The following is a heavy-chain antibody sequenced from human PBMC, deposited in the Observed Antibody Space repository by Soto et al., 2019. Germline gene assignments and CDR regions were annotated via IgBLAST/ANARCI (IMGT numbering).Heavy chain of an antibody. J-gene: IGHJ4*02. V-gene: IGHV4-30-2*01. CDR2: IYHSGST. Sequence: PSQTLSLTCAVSGSSTSSGGYCWSWIRQTPGKGLEGIGYIYHSGSTYYNPSLKSRVPITVDRSKNQYTLNLSSGTAADTAVYYCARRSGGCSGGSCYKTPQSPSPQGFDYWGQRTLVTVSS. CDR1: GSSTSSGGYC. CDR3: ARRSGGCSGGSCYKTPQSPSPQGFDY. D-gene: IGHD2-15*01.